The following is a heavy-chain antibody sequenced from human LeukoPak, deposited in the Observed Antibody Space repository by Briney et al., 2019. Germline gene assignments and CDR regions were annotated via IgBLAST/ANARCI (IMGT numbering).Heavy chain of an antibody. CDR1: GGSFSGYY. J-gene: IGHJ4*02. CDR2: IYYSGST. V-gene: IGHV4-34*01. CDR3: ASGGMRGATRLLFVY. Sequence: PSETLSLTCAVYGGSFSGYYWGWIRQPPGKGLEWIGNIYYSGSTAYIPSLKSRATISVDTSKNQFSLKLNSVTAADTAVYYCASGGMRGATRLLFVYWGQGTLVTVSS. D-gene: IGHD6-6*01.